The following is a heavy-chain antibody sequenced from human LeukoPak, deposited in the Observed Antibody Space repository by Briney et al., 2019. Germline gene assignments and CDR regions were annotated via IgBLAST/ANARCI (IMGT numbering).Heavy chain of an antibody. CDR2: INPDGGNT. V-gene: IGHV1-46*01. Sequence: ASVKVSCKASGYTFTNSYIHWVRQAPGQVLEWMGLINPDGGNTNYAQNFQGRVTLTRDTSTSTVYMELSSLRSEDTAISYCARIRDGYNDAYDLWGQGTVVTVPS. CDR3: ARIRDGYNDAYDL. CDR1: GYTFTNSY. D-gene: IGHD5-24*01. J-gene: IGHJ3*01.